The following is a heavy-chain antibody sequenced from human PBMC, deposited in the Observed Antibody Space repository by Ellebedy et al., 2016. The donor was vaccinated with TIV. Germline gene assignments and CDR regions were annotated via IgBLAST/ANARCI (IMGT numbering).Heavy chain of an antibody. CDR2: ISSSSTTI. V-gene: IGHV3-48*02. CDR1: GTTLSSYS. J-gene: IGHJ6*02. CDR3: TLNWNDSPVGGMDV. D-gene: IGHD1-1*01. Sequence: GESLKISCAASGTTLSSYSMNWVRQAPGKGLEWVSYISSSSTTIYYADSVKGRFTISRDNAKNSLYLQMHSLRDEDTAVYYCTLNWNDSPVGGMDVWGQGTTVTVSS.